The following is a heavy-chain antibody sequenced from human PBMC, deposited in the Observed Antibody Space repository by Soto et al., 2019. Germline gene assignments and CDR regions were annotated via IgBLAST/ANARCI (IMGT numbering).Heavy chain of an antibody. D-gene: IGHD3-22*01. Sequence: QVQLVQSGAEVKKPGASVKVSCKASGYTFTSYGISWVRQAPGQGLEWMGWISAYNGNTNYAQKLQDRVTMTTDTSTSTAYMELRSLRSDDTAVYYCARDRDYYDSSGYYSSTNWFDPWGQGTLVTVSS. CDR3: ARDRDYYDSSGYYSSTNWFDP. CDR1: GYTFTSYG. V-gene: IGHV1-18*01. J-gene: IGHJ5*02. CDR2: ISAYNGNT.